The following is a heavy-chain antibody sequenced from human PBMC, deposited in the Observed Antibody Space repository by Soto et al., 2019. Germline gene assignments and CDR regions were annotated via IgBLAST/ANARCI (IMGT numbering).Heavy chain of an antibody. CDR2: IYYSGST. Sequence: QVQLQESGPGLVKPSQTLSLTCTVSGGSISSGDYYWSWIRQPPGKGLEWIGYIYYSGSTYYNPSPKCRVTISVDTSKNQFPLNLSSVTAAATAVYYCARDPPYCTNGVCPGGDYWGQGTLVTVSS. D-gene: IGHD2-8*01. V-gene: IGHV4-30-4*01. CDR1: GGSISSGDYY. J-gene: IGHJ4*02. CDR3: ARDPPYCTNGVCPGGDY.